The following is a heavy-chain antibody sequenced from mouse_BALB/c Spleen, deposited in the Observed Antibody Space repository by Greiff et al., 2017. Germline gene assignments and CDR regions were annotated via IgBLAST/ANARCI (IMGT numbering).Heavy chain of an antibody. J-gene: IGHJ2*01. CDR1: GFTFSSYT. CDR3: ARHGGTTVGFDY. Sequence: EVKLMESGGGLVQPGGSLKLSCAASGFTFSSYTMSWVRQTPEKRLEWVAYISNGGGSTYYPDTVKGRFTISRDNAKNTLYLQMSSLKSEDTAMYYCARHGGTTVGFDYWGQGTTLTVSS. CDR2: ISNGGGST. D-gene: IGHD1-1*01. V-gene: IGHV5-12-2*01.